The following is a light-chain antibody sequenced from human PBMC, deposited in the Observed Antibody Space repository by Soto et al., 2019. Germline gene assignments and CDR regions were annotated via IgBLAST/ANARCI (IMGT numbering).Light chain of an antibody. V-gene: IGLV2-11*01. J-gene: IGLJ1*01. CDR1: SSDVGGYNY. Sequence: QSALTQPRSVSGSPGQSVTISCTGTSSDVGGYNYVSWYQQHPGKAPKLMIYDVSERPSGVPDRFSGSKSGNTASLTISGLQAEDEADYYCCSYADSYPYVFGTGTKLTVL. CDR2: DVS. CDR3: CSYADSYPYV.